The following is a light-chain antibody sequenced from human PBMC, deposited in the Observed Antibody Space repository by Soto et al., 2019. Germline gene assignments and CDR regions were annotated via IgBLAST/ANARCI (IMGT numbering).Light chain of an antibody. CDR1: QDINNC. CDR3: QQYDNLPLT. CDR2: DAS. Sequence: DIQMTQIPSSLSASVGDRVTITCQASQDINNCLNWYHQKPGKAPNLLIYDASNLESGVPSRFNGSGSGTHFTLTISSLQPEDNATYYCQQYDNLPLTFGPGTKVEIK. J-gene: IGKJ3*01. V-gene: IGKV1-33*01.